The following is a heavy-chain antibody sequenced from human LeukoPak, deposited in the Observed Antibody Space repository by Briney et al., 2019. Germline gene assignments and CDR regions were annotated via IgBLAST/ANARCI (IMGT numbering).Heavy chain of an antibody. V-gene: IGHV3-11*04. CDR2: ISSSGSTI. Sequence: GGSLRLSCAASGFTFSDYYMSWIRQAPGKGLEWVSYISSSGSTIYYADSVKGRFTISRDNAKNSLYLQMNSLRDEDTAVYSCARDGVRDGLYFDRWGQGTLVTVSS. D-gene: IGHD5-24*01. CDR1: GFTFSDYY. CDR3: ARDGVRDGLYFDR. J-gene: IGHJ4*02.